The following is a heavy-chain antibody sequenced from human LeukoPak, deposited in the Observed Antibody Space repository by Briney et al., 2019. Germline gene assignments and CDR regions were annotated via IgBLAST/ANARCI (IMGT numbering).Heavy chain of an antibody. Sequence: GGSLRLSCAASGFTFSNYWMTWVRQAPGKGLEWVANIKKDGREKHYVDSVKGRFAISRDNARNSLSLQMNSLRAEDTAVYYCVRDVSDENDSASRMHLDSWGQGTLVSVSS. D-gene: IGHD2-15*01. CDR3: VRDVSDENDSASRMHLDS. CDR2: IKKDGREK. V-gene: IGHV3-7*01. CDR1: GFTFSNYW. J-gene: IGHJ4*02.